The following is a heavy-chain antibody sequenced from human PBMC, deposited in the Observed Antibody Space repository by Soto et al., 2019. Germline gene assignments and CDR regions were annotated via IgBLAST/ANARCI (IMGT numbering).Heavy chain of an antibody. V-gene: IGHV3-21*01. CDR3: ARDSAGFWSGYYTPDY. Sequence: GGSLRLSCAASGFTFSSYSMNWVRQAPGKGLEWVSSISSSSSYIYYADSVKGRFTISRDNAKNSLYLQMNSLRAEDTAVYYCARDSAGFWSGYYTPDYWGQGTLVTVSS. CDR2: ISSSSSYI. J-gene: IGHJ4*02. CDR1: GFTFSSYS. D-gene: IGHD3-3*01.